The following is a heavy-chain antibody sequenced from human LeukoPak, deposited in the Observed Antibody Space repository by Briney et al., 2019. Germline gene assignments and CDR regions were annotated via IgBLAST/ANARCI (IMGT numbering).Heavy chain of an antibody. Sequence: TGGSLRLSCAASGSFSSYVMTWVRQAPGRGLEWVSTLSASGGSTYYADSVKGRFTISRDNSKNTLYLQMSSLRAEDTAVYFCAKDLILVLPAAYDYWGQGTLATVSS. CDR3: AKDLILVLPAAYDY. D-gene: IGHD2-2*01. V-gene: IGHV3-23*01. J-gene: IGHJ4*02. CDR1: GSFSSYV. CDR2: LSASGGST.